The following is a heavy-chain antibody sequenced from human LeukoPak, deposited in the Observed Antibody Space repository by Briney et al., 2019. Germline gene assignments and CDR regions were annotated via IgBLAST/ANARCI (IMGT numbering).Heavy chain of an antibody. V-gene: IGHV4-39*07. CDR2: IYYSGST. J-gene: IGHJ2*01. CDR1: GGSISSVSYY. Sequence: SETLSLTCTVSGGSISSVSYYWGWIRQPPGKELEWIGSIYYSGSTYYNPSLKSRVSISVDMSKNQFSLKVSSVTAADTAVYYPARVHSYYWYFDLWGRGTLVTVSS. CDR3: ARVHSYYWYFDL.